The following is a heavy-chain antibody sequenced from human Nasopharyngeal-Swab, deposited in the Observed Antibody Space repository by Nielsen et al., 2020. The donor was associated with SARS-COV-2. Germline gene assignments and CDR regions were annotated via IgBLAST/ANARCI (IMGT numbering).Heavy chain of an antibody. V-gene: IGHV3-9*01. Sequence: SLKISCAASGFPFDDYAMHWVRQAPGKGREWVSGISWNSGSIGYADSVKGRFTISRDNAKNSLYLQMNSLRAEDTALYYCAKDKGRSSSWYDYWGQGTLVTVSS. CDR1: GFPFDDYA. CDR2: ISWNSGSI. D-gene: IGHD6-13*01. CDR3: AKDKGRSSSWYDY. J-gene: IGHJ4*02.